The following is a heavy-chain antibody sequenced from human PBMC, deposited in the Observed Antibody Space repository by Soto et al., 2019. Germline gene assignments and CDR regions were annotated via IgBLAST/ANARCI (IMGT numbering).Heavy chain of an antibody. V-gene: IGHV3-30*18. CDR1: GFTFSSYG. CDR2: ISYDGSNK. J-gene: IGHJ4*02. CDR3: AKDGYSGSYFDY. Sequence: QVQLVESGGGVVQPGRSLRLSCAASGFTFSSYGMHWVRQAPGEGLEWVAVISYDGSNKYYADSVKGRFTISRDNSKNTLYLQMNSLRAEDTAVYYCAKDGYSGSYFDYWGQGTLVTVSS. D-gene: IGHD1-26*01.